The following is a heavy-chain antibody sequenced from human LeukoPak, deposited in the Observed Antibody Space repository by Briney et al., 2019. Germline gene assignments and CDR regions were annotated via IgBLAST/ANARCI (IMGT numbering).Heavy chain of an antibody. V-gene: IGHV4-59*01. J-gene: IGHJ2*01. Sequence: SETLSLTCNVSGGSISAYYWSWIRQPPGKGLEWIGYIYYSGSTNDNPSLKSRVTMSVDMSKRQISLKLSSVTAADTAVYYCAAMARATLRWSFDLWGRGTPVTVSS. CDR3: AAMARATLRWSFDL. D-gene: IGHD5-18*01. CDR1: GGSISAYY. CDR2: IYYSGST.